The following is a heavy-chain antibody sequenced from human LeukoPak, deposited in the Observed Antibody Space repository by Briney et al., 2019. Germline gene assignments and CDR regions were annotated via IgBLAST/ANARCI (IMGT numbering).Heavy chain of an antibody. CDR1: AFTFSSYA. CDR3: AKDSDIAVAGSDDALDV. V-gene: IGHV3-30*18. D-gene: IGHD6-19*01. CDR2: ISFDGSIE. Sequence: PGGSLRLSCAASAFTFSSYAMSWVRQAPGKGLEWVALISFDGSIEYYADSVKGRFTISRDNSKNTLFLQMNSLRPEDTAVYYCAKDSDIAVAGSDDALDVWGQGTMVTVSS. J-gene: IGHJ3*01.